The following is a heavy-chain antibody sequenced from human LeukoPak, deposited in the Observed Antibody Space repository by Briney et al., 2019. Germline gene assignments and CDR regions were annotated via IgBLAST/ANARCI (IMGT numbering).Heavy chain of an antibody. CDR1: GGSFSNYF. Sequence: SETLSLTCAVYGGSFSNYFWNWIRQTPGGGLEWIGEIHHSGSTSYNSSLKSRVTISIDTSKTHFSLKLSSVTAADRAVYYCARGGAVNGFDIWGQGTGVTVSS. J-gene: IGHJ3*02. CDR3: ARGGAVNGFDI. CDR2: IHHSGST. D-gene: IGHD6-19*01. V-gene: IGHV4-34*01.